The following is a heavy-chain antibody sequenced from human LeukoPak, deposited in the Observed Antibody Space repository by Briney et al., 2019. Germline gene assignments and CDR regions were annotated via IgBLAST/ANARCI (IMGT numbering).Heavy chain of an antibody. D-gene: IGHD1-26*01. Sequence: GASVKVSCKASGYTFTCYYMHWVRQAPGQGLEWMGWVNPNSGGTNYAQKFQGRGTMTRDTSISTAYMELSRLRSDDTAVYYCARDEVGDTFHYWGQGTLVTVPS. J-gene: IGHJ4*02. V-gene: IGHV1-2*02. CDR1: GYTFTCYY. CDR3: ARDEVGDTFHY. CDR2: VNPNSGGT.